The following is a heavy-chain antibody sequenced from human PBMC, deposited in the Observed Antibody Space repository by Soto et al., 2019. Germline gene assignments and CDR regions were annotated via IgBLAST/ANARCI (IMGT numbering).Heavy chain of an antibody. CDR1: GYTFTIYY. Sequence: ASVKVSCKASGYTFTIYYMHCVRQSPGQGLDWMGIINPSDGGTSYAQKFQGRVTMTRDTSTSTVYMELSSLRSEDTAVYYCARVAVGLDYWGQGTLVTVSS. V-gene: IGHV1-46*01. J-gene: IGHJ4*02. CDR3: ARVAVGLDY. CDR2: INPSDGGT. D-gene: IGHD6-19*01.